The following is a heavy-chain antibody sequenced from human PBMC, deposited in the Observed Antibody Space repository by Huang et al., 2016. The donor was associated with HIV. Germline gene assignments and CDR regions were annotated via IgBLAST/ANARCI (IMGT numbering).Heavy chain of an antibody. V-gene: IGHV5-51*01. CDR1: GYSFNNYW. J-gene: IGHJ3*02. CDR2: IYPGDSDS. Sequence: ELQLVQSGAEVKKPGESLTIACKGSGYSFNNYWVAWVRQMPGKGREWMAMIYPGDSDSRYSPSCQGQVSISADKSINTVYLHWGSLKASDTATYYCARPRRTEYGDPWDAFDIWGQGTMVTVSS. CDR3: ARPRRTEYGDPWDAFDI. D-gene: IGHD4-17*01.